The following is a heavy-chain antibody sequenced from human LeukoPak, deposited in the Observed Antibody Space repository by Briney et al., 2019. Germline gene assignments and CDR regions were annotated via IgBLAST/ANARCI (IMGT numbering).Heavy chain of an antibody. CDR3: ARMGYYDSSGYFYYFDY. CDR1: GYSIISGYY. J-gene: IGHJ4*02. Sequence: PSETLSLTCTVSGYSIISGYYWDWIRQTPGKGLEWIGSTYHSGSTNYNPSLKSRVTISVDKSKNQFSLKLSSVTAADTAVYYCARMGYYDSSGYFYYFDYWGQGTLVTVSS. CDR2: TYHSGST. V-gene: IGHV4-38-2*02. D-gene: IGHD3-22*01.